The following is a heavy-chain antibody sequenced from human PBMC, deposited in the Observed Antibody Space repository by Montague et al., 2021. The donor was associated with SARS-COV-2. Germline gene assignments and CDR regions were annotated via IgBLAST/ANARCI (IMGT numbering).Heavy chain of an antibody. J-gene: IGHJ2*01. CDR2: ISSNGKT. Sequence: SETLSLTCTVSGGSINDHYRSWIRQSPGKGLEWIGHISSNGKTNYNPSLKSRVTLSADASRNEFSLKLDSVTAADTAVYFCARRGYYDSAGYHWHLDLWGRGMLVTVSS. CDR1: GGSINDHY. D-gene: IGHD3-22*01. CDR3: ARRGYYDSAGYHWHLDL. V-gene: IGHV4-4*09.